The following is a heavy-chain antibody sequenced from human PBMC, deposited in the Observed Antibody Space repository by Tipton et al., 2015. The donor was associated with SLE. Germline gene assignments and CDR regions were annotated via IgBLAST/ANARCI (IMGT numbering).Heavy chain of an antibody. Sequence: SLRLSCAASGFTFDDYDMTWVRQVPGKGLEWVSGISGSGTYRYYTDSVKGRFTISRDNSKNTLYMHISSLGAEDTAVYYCAREAWAAAGIDYWGRGTRVTVSS. CDR3: AREAWAAAGIDY. CDR1: GFTFDDYD. V-gene: IGHV3-23*01. J-gene: IGHJ4*02. CDR2: ISGSGTYR. D-gene: IGHD6-13*01.